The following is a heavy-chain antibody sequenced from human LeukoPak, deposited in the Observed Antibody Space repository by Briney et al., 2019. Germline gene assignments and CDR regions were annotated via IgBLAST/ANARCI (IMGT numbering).Heavy chain of an antibody. D-gene: IGHD3-10*01. CDR3: ARDRLRITMVRGVIIFDRTDY. V-gene: IGHV1-18*01. J-gene: IGHJ4*02. CDR2: ISAYNGNT. Sequence: GASVKVSCKASGYTFTSYGISWVRQAPGQGLEWMGWISAYNGNTNYAQKLQGRVTMTTDTSTSTAYMELRSLRSDDTAVYYCARDRLRITMVRGVIIFDRTDYWGQGTLVTVSS. CDR1: GYTFTSYG.